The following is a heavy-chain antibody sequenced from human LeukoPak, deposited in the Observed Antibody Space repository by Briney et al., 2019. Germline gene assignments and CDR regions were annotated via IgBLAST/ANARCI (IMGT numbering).Heavy chain of an antibody. CDR2: IRFDGSDK. J-gene: IGHJ3*02. Sequence: PGGSLRLSCAASGFTFSSYGMHWVRQAPGRGLEWVAFIRFDGSDKYYADSVTGRFTISRDNSKSTLYLQMNSLRAEDTAVYYCAKDPYVALPPPPTFHIWGQGTMVTVSS. D-gene: IGHD3-10*02. CDR3: AKDPYVALPPPPTFHI. V-gene: IGHV3-30*02. CDR1: GFTFSSYG.